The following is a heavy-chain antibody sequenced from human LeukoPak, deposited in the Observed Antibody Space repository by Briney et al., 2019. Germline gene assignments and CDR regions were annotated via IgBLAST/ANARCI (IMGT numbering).Heavy chain of an antibody. CDR3: ARVRRMIVDH. Sequence: SETLSLTCTVSGGSISSGSYFWSWIRQPAGKGLEWIGRIYTSGSTNYNPSLKSRVTISGDTSKNQFSLKLSSVTAADTAVYYWARVRRMIVDHWGQGTLVTVSS. V-gene: IGHV4-61*02. J-gene: IGHJ4*02. CDR1: GGSISSGSYF. D-gene: IGHD3-22*01. CDR2: IYTSGST.